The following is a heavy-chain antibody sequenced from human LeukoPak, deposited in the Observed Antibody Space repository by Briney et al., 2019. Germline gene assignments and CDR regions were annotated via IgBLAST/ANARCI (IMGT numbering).Heavy chain of an antibody. CDR3: ARAAYSGSQYYFDY. Sequence: GGSLRLSCAASGFTFDDYGMSWVRQAPGKGLEWVSGINWNGGSTGYADSVKGRFTISRDNAKNSLYLQMNSLRAEDTALYYCARAAYSGSQYYFDYWGQGTLVTVSS. J-gene: IGHJ4*02. CDR1: GFTFDDYG. CDR2: INWNGGST. D-gene: IGHD1-26*01. V-gene: IGHV3-20*04.